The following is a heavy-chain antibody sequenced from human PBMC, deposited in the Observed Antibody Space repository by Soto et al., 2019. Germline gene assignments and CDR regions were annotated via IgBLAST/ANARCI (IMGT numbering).Heavy chain of an antibody. CDR2: ISSKSTYR. CDR3: ARGGGGGLFEH. Sequence: PGGSLRLSCATSGFPFSDYYMSWIRQAPGKGLEWLSHISSKSTYRNYADSVKGRFTISRDNTKSSLFLQMNSLGVEDTAVYYCARGGGGGLFEHWGQGVLVTVSS. D-gene: IGHD2-21*01. CDR1: GFPFSDYY. V-gene: IGHV3-11*06. J-gene: IGHJ4*02.